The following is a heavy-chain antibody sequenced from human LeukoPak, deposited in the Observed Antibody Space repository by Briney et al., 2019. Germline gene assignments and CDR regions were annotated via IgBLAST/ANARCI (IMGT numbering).Heavy chain of an antibody. CDR2: IYPGDSDT. V-gene: IGHV5-51*01. Sequence: GESLKISCQGSGYSFTNYWIGWVRQMPGKGLEWMGIIYPGDSDTRYSPSFQGQVTISADKSISTAYLQWSSLKASDTAMYYCARGEWELRGAFDIWGQGTMVTVSS. CDR3: ARGEWELRGAFDI. D-gene: IGHD1-26*01. J-gene: IGHJ3*02. CDR1: GYSFTNYW.